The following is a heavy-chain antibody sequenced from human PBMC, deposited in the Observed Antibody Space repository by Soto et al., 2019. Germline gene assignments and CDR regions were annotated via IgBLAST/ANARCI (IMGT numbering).Heavy chain of an antibody. J-gene: IGHJ5*02. CDR1: GGSINNSDYY. Sequence: PSETLSLTCTVSGGSINNSDYYWGWIRQSPGKGLEWIGYIYYNGSTYYNPSLKTRVTISADTSKNQFSLQLSSVTAADTAVYYCARDRYCSGACNWFDPWGQGTLVTVSS. V-gene: IGHV4-30-4*01. CDR3: ARDRYCSGACNWFDP. CDR2: IYYNGST. D-gene: IGHD2-15*01.